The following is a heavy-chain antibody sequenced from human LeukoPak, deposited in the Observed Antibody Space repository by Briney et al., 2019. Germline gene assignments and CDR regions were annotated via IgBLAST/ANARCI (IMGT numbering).Heavy chain of an antibody. D-gene: IGHD3-10*02. V-gene: IGHV3-21*06. CDR3: AKEACSGTNCIYYFMDV. J-gene: IGHJ6*03. CDR2: ISSKGTYI. Sequence: PGGSLRLSCEVSGFTFSASNMNWVRQAPGKGLEWVSYISSKGTYINYADSVKGRFTISRDNAKSSVYLRMTSLRAEDTAVYYCAKEACSGTNCIYYFMDVWGKGTTVTVSS. CDR1: GFTFSASN.